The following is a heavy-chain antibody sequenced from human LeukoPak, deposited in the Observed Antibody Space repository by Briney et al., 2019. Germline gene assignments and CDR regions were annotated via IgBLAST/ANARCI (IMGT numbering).Heavy chain of an antibody. Sequence: GGSLRLSCAASGFTFSSYSMNWVRQAPGKGLEWVSYISSSSSTIYYADSVKGRFTISRDNAKNSLYLQMNSLRAEDTAVYYCARVASEGYSYGYSSYYFDYWGQGTLVTVAS. CDR2: ISSSSSTI. D-gene: IGHD5-18*01. V-gene: IGHV3-48*01. CDR3: ARVASEGYSYGYSSYYFDY. J-gene: IGHJ4*02. CDR1: GFTFSSYS.